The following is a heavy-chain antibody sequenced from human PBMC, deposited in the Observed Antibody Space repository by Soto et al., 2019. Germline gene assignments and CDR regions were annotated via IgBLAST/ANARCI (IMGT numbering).Heavy chain of an antibody. V-gene: IGHV3-30-3*01. D-gene: IGHD3-22*01. CDR2: ISYDGSNK. Sequence: GGSLRLSCGASGFTFRSYAMHWVRQTPGKGLEWVAVISYDGSNKHYADSVKGRFSISRDNAKNMLYLQMDSLSSEDTAVYYCVRSMIIVVRLIGLDYWGQGTLVTVS. CDR1: GFTFRSYA. J-gene: IGHJ4*02. CDR3: VRSMIIVVRLIGLDY.